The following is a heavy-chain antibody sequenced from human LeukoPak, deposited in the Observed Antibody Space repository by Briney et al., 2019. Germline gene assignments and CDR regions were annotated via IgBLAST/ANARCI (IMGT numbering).Heavy chain of an antibody. CDR3: AVSTVTGWFDP. V-gene: IGHV1-18*01. J-gene: IGHJ5*02. Sequence: ASVKVSCKASGYTFTSYGISWVRQASGQGLEWMGWISAYNGNTNYAQKLQGRVTMTTDTSTSTAYMELRSLRSDDTAVYYCAVSTVTGWFDPWGQGTLVTVSS. CDR2: ISAYNGNT. CDR1: GYTFTSYG. D-gene: IGHD4-17*01.